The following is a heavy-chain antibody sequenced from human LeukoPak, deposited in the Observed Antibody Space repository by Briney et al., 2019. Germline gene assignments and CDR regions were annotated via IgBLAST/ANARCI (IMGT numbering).Heavy chain of an antibody. CDR3: AREGYSSGWYVDY. J-gene: IGHJ4*02. Sequence: PSETLSLTCAVSGGSISSSNWWSWVRQPPGKGLEWIGEIYHSGSTNYNPSLESRVTISVDKSKNQFSLKLSSVTAADTAVYYCAREGYSSGWYVDYWGRGTLVTVSS. D-gene: IGHD6-19*01. V-gene: IGHV4-4*02. CDR2: IYHSGST. CDR1: GGSISSSNW.